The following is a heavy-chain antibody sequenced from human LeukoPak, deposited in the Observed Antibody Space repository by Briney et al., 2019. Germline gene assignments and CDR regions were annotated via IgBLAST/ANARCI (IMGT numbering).Heavy chain of an antibody. CDR2: IYSGGST. J-gene: IGHJ4*02. CDR3: ARDQGRGPFDY. D-gene: IGHD3-10*01. Sequence: GGSLRLSCAASGFTVSSNYMSWVRQAPGKGLEWVSVIYSGGSTYYADSVKGRFTISRDNSMNTLYLQMNSLRAEDTAVYYCARDQGRGPFDYWGQGTLVTVSS. V-gene: IGHV3-53*01. CDR1: GFTVSSNY.